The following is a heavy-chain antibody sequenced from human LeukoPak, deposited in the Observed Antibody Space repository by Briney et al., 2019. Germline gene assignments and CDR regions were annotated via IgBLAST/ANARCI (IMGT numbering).Heavy chain of an antibody. CDR3: ARDYYGRLDF. Sequence: GGSLRLSCTASGPTFEDYGMNWVRHAPGKGLEWVSGIDWNGGSTGYADFVKGRFTVSKDNANKSLYLHMDGLRVEDTAFYYCARDYYGRLDFWGQGTLVTVSS. V-gene: IGHV3-20*04. CDR2: IDWNGGST. D-gene: IGHD3-10*01. J-gene: IGHJ4*02. CDR1: GPTFEDYG.